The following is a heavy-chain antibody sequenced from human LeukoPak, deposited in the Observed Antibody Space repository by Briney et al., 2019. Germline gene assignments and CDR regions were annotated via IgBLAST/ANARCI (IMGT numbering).Heavy chain of an antibody. D-gene: IGHD5-24*01. J-gene: IGHJ4*02. V-gene: IGHV3-33*01. CDR2: IWYDGSNK. CDR1: GFTFSSYG. CDR3: ATEGGSLEKINY. Sequence: GGSLRLSCAASGFTFSSYGMHWVRQAPGKGLEWGAVIWYDGSNKYYAESVKGRFTISRDNSKNTLYLQMNSLRAEDTAVYYCATEGGSLEKINYWGQGTLVTVSS.